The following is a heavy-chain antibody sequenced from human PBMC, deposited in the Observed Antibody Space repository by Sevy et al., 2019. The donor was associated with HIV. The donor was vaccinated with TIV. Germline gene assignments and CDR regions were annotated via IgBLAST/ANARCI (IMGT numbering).Heavy chain of an antibody. CDR3: AREGCTKPHDY. CDR1: GFTFSKYS. V-gene: IGHV3-23*01. Sequence: GGSLRLSCAASGFTFSKYSMSGVRQPPGKGLEWVSTLSFGCGEINYADSVKGRFTMSRDNSKSSVYLQMNNLRPEDTAVYYCAREGCTKPHDYWGQGTLVTVS. J-gene: IGHJ4*02. D-gene: IGHD2-8*01. CDR2: LSFGCGEI.